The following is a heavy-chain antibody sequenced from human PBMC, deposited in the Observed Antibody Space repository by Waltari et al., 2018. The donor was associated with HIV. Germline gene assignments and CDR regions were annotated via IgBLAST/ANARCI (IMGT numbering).Heavy chain of an antibody. V-gene: IGHV3-30*04. D-gene: IGHD6-13*01. Sequence: QVQLVESGGGVVQPGRSLRLSCAASGFTFSSYAMHWVRQAPGKGLEWVAVISYDGSNKYYADSVKGRFTISRDNSKNTLYLQMNSLRAEDTAVYYCARDGSSSSCFDYWGQGTLVTVSS. CDR1: GFTFSSYA. CDR3: ARDGSSSSCFDY. J-gene: IGHJ4*02. CDR2: ISYDGSNK.